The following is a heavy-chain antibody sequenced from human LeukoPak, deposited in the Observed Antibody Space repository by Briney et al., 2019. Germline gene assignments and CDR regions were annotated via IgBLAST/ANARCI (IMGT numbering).Heavy chain of an antibody. CDR3: ASTRAKTTVTTNYYYMDV. J-gene: IGHJ6*03. V-gene: IGHV3-21*01. Sequence: GGSLRLSCAASGFTFSSYSMNWVRQAPGKGLEWVSSISSSSSYIYYADSVKGRFTISRDNAKNSLYLQMNSLRAEDTAVYYCASTRAKTTVTTNYYYMDVWGKGTTVTVSS. CDR2: ISSSSSYI. D-gene: IGHD4-11*01. CDR1: GFTFSSYS.